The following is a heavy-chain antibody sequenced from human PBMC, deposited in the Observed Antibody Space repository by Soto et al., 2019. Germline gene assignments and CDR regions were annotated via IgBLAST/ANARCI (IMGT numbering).Heavy chain of an antibody. V-gene: IGHV3-33*01. D-gene: IGHD1-26*01. CDR3: ASDLVGASDSYGLDV. CDR2: IWHDGNNE. CDR1: GFTFSNYG. Sequence: GGSLRLSCAASGFTFSNYGMHWVRQDPGKGLEWVAIIWHDGNNEYYADSVRGRFIISRDNSKNRLYLQMNSLRAEDTAVYYCASDLVGASDSYGLDVWGQGTPVTVSS. J-gene: IGHJ6*02.